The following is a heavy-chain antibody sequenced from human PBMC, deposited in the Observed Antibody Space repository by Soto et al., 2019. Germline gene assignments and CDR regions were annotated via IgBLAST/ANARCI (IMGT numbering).Heavy chain of an antibody. Sequence: QVRLVESGGGVVQPGRSLRLSCAASGFTFSSYGMHWVRQAPGKGLEWVAVISYDGSNKYYADSVKGRFTISRDNSKNTLYLQMNSLRAEDTAVYYCAKDFCSGGSCYSVFDYWGQGTLVTVSS. CDR3: AKDFCSGGSCYSVFDY. V-gene: IGHV3-30*18. J-gene: IGHJ4*02. CDR1: GFTFSSYG. CDR2: ISYDGSNK. D-gene: IGHD2-15*01.